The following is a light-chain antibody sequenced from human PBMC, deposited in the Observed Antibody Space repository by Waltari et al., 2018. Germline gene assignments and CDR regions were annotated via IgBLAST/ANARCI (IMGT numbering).Light chain of an antibody. J-gene: IGLJ3*02. CDR1: SSNIGRNS. CDR3: AAWDDSLNAWI. V-gene: IGLV1-44*01. Sequence: QSLLTQPPSISGAPGQRVTISCSGGSSNIGRNSVNWYEQVPGTAPKLVMVRNDRRPSEVSNRFAGSKSGTSASLAINGLLSADENDYICAAWDDSLNAWIFGGGTRLTVL. CDR2: RND.